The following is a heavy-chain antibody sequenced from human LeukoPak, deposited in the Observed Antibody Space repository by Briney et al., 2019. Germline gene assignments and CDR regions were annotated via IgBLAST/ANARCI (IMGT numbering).Heavy chain of an antibody. V-gene: IGHV5-51*01. J-gene: IGHJ4*02. CDR1: GYSFTSYW. D-gene: IGHD3-22*01. CDR2: IYPGDSDT. Sequence: PGESLKISCKGSGYSFTSYWIGWVRQMPGKGLEWMGIIYPGDSDTRYSPSFQGQVTISADTSISTAYLQWSSLKASDTGMYYCSRWDFDSSGRIDYWGQGTLVTVSS. CDR3: SRWDFDSSGRIDY.